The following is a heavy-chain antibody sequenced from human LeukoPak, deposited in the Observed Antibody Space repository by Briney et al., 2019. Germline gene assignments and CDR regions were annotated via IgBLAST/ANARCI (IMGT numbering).Heavy chain of an antibody. J-gene: IGHJ4*02. CDR1: GYTFTSYG. CDR2: LTDDNGNT. CDR3: AGAASWHSFDY. D-gene: IGHD2-2*01. V-gene: IGHV1-18*01. Sequence: ASVKVSCKASGYTFTSYGISRVRQAPAQGLGCMRWLTDDNGNTNYAQKLQHEVTMTADTSTSTADMELRRLRSNNASMCYCAGAASWHSFDYGGQGTLVTVSS.